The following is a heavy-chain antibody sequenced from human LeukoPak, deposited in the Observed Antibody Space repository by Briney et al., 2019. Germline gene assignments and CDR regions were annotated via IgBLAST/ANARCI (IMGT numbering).Heavy chain of an antibody. D-gene: IGHD3-22*01. V-gene: IGHV3-23*01. Sequence: GGSLRLSCAASGFTFSRLAMTWVHQAPGKGLEWVSTISASGPYYADAVRGRFTISRDNSRNTLSLQMDSLRAEDTAVYYCAKDHESDGYPCLDHWGLGTLVTVSS. CDR2: ISASGP. J-gene: IGHJ4*02. CDR1: GFTFSRLA. CDR3: AKDHESDGYPCLDH.